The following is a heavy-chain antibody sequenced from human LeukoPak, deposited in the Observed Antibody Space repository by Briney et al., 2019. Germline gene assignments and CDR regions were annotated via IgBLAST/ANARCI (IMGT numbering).Heavy chain of an antibody. CDR1: GFTFDDYA. V-gene: IGHV3-9*01. D-gene: IGHD6-13*01. J-gene: IGHJ4*02. CDR2: ISWNSGSI. Sequence: GGSLRLSCAASGFTFDDYAMHWVRQVPGKGLEWVSGISWNSGSIGYADSVKGRFTISRDNAKNSLYLRMNSLRAEDTALYYCAKDIRPSARSSWYDYWGQGTLVTVSS. CDR3: AKDIRPSARSSWYDY.